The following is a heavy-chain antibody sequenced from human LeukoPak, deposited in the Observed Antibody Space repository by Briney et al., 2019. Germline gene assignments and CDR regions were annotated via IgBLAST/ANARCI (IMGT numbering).Heavy chain of an antibody. D-gene: IGHD3-22*01. CDR1: GFTFSSRA. V-gene: IGHV3-23*01. CDR3: AKDPTTYYDSSGYGRYHWFDP. Sequence: GRSLRLSCAASGFTFSSRAMSWVRQAPGKGLGWGLGITGSGYITYYGDAVKGPFTISRDNSKNTLYLQMDSLRAEDTAVYYCAKDPTTYYDSSGYGRYHWFDPWGQGTLVTVSS. J-gene: IGHJ5*02. CDR2: ITGSGYIT.